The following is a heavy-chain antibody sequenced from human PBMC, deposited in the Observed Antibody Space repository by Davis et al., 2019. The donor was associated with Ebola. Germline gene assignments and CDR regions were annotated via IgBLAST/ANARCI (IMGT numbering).Heavy chain of an antibody. CDR3: ARSLTALVGAARRYYYYGMDV. V-gene: IGHV3-11*01. CDR1: GFTFSDYY. Sequence: GESLKISCAASGFTFSDYYMSWIRQAPEKGLEWVSYISSSGSNIYYADSVKGRFTISRDNAKNSLYLQMNSLRAEDTAVYYCARSLTALVGAARRYYYYGMDVWGQGTTVTVSS. CDR2: ISSSGSNI. J-gene: IGHJ6*02. D-gene: IGHD1-26*01.